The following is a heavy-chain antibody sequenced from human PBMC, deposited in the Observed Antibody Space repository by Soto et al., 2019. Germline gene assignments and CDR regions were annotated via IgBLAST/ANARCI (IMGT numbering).Heavy chain of an antibody. CDR1: GYSFPGFW. CDR3: ARESDSSGYIRRFDY. Sequence: GESLKISCGASGYSFPGFWIGWVRQMPGKGLEWMGIIFPADSDTRYSPSFQGQVTISVDTSKNQFSLKLSSVTAADTAVYYCARESDSSGYIRRFDYWGQGTLVTVSS. CDR2: IFPADSDT. V-gene: IGHV5-51*01. D-gene: IGHD3-22*01. J-gene: IGHJ4*02.